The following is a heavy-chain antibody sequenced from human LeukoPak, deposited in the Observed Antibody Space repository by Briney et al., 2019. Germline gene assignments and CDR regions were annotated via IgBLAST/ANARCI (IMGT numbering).Heavy chain of an antibody. V-gene: IGHV4-59*01. D-gene: IGHD1-26*01. CDR3: ARDRKVGATAYYFDY. CDR1: GGSISSYY. J-gene: IGHJ4*02. Sequence: NTSETLSLTCTVSGGSISSYYWSWIRQPPGKGLEWIGYIYYSGSTNYNPSLKSRVTISVDTSKNQFSLKLSSVTAADTAVYYCARDRKVGATAYYFDYWGQGTLVTVSS. CDR2: IYYSGST.